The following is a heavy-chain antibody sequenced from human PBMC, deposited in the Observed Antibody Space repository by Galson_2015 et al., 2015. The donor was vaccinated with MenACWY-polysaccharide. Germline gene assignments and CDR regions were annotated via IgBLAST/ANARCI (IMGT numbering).Heavy chain of an antibody. CDR3: ANDDSGSYPY. CDR1: GFTFNGYA. Sequence: SLRLSCAASGFTFNGYAMHWVRQAPGKGLEWVALVNWDGSNTYYADSVKGRFTISRDNSKNSLYLQMNSLRTEDTALYYCANDDSGSYPYWGQGTLVTVSS. V-gene: IGHV3-43*02. D-gene: IGHD3-10*01. CDR2: VNWDGSNT. J-gene: IGHJ4*02.